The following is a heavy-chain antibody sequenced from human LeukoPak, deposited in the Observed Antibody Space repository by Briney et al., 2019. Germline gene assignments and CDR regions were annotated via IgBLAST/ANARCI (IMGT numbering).Heavy chain of an antibody. V-gene: IGHV4-59*11. CDR2: IYYTGPT. D-gene: IGHD2-2*01. CDR1: GGSLSGLY. J-gene: IGHJ4*02. CDR3: ARFSWGCSTASCYLTN. Sequence: KSSETLSLTCTVGGGSLSGLYWGWIRQPPGKGLELVGHIYYTGPTFYNPSLNSRVTITLDTSRNQFSLRLTSVIAADTAVYYCARFSWGCSTASCYLTNWGQGALVTVSS.